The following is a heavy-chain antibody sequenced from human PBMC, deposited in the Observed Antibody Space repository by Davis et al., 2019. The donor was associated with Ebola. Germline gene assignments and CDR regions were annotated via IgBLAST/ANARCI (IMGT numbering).Heavy chain of an antibody. Sequence: GESLKISCAASGFTFSSYSMNWVRQAPGKGLEWVSSISSSSYIYYADSVKGRFTISRDNAKNSLYPQMNSLRAEDTAVYYCAKTRILQDWGQGTLVTVSS. CDR2: ISSSSYI. V-gene: IGHV3-21*01. J-gene: IGHJ4*02. D-gene: IGHD2-15*01. CDR3: AKTRILQD. CDR1: GFTFSSYS.